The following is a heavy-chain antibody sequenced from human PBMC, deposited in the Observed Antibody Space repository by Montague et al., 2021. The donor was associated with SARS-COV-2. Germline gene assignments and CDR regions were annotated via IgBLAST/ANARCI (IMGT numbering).Heavy chain of an antibody. CDR1: GGSISSSNYY. V-gene: IGHV3-74*01. J-gene: IGHJ3*02. CDR3: ARRENHAFDI. Sequence: ETLSLTCTVSGGSISSSNYYWGWVRQAPGKGLVWVSRIDTHGSTTNYADSVKGRFTISRDNAKNTLYLQMNSLRAEDTAVYYCARRENHAFDIWGQGTMVTVSS. D-gene: IGHD1-14*01. CDR2: IDTHGSTT.